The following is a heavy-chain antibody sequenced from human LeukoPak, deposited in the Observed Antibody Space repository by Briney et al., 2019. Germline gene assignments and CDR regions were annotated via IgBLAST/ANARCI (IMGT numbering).Heavy chain of an antibody. CDR1: GGSFSGYY. J-gene: IGHJ4*02. CDR3: ARGPARITIFGVVIKEFDY. D-gene: IGHD3-3*01. Sequence: PSETLSLTCAVYGGSFSGYYWSWIRQPPGKGLEWIGEINHSGSTNYNPSLKSRVTISVDTSKNQFSLKLSSVTAADTAVYYCARGPARITIFGVVIKEFDYWGQGTLVTVSS. CDR2: INHSGST. V-gene: IGHV4-34*01.